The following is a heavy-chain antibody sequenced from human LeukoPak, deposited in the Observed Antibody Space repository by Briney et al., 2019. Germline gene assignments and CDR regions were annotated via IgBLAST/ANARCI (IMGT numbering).Heavy chain of an antibody. CDR1: GYTFTSYY. CDR2: INPNSGGT. D-gene: IGHD6-13*01. J-gene: IGHJ5*02. Sequence: GASVKVSCKASGYTFTSYYMHWVRQAPGQGLEWMGWINPNSGGTNYAQKFQGRVTMTRDTSISTAYMELSRLRSDDTAVYYCARAQQQLAGSWFDPWGQGTLVTVSS. V-gene: IGHV1-2*02. CDR3: ARAQQQLAGSWFDP.